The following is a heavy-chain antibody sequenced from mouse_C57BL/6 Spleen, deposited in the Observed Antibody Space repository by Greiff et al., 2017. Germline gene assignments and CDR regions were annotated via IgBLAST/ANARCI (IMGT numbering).Heavy chain of an antibody. CDR1: GYTFTSYG. Sequence: VKLQQSGAELARPGASVKLSCKASGYTFTSYGISWVKQRTGQGLEWIGEIYPRSGNTYYNEKFKGKATLTADKSSSTAYMELRSLTSEDSAVYFVARYTYYYGSSYVDYAMDYWGQGTSVTVSS. D-gene: IGHD1-1*01. CDR3: ARYTYYYGSSYVDYAMDY. V-gene: IGHV1-81*01. J-gene: IGHJ4*01. CDR2: IYPRSGNT.